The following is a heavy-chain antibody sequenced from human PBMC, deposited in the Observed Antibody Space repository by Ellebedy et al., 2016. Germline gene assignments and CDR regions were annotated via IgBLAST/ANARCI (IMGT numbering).Heavy chain of an antibody. D-gene: IGHD5-18*01. J-gene: IGHJ5*02. Sequence: SETLSLXXAVYGGSFSGYYWSWIRQLPGKGLEWIGEINHSGSTNYNPSLKSRVTISVDTSKNQFSLKLSSVTAADTAVYYCARRSRRLWSWENWFDPWGQGTLVTVSS. CDR2: INHSGST. V-gene: IGHV4-34*01. CDR3: ARRSRRLWSWENWFDP. CDR1: GGSFSGYY.